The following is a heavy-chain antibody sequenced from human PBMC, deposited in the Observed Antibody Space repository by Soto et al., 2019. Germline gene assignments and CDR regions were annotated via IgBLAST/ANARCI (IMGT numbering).Heavy chain of an antibody. CDR1: GGTFSSYA. J-gene: IGHJ6*02. V-gene: IGHV1-69*06. CDR2: IIPVFNSP. Sequence: QVQLVQSGAEVQRPGSSVKVSCKASGGTFSSYAFSWVRQAPGQGLEWMGGIIPVFNSPSLAQNLHGRVTGTPDKSTSTAYMELSALRFEDTAVYYCAIIGYNNDLDVWGQGTTVIVSS. D-gene: IGHD1-20*01. CDR3: AIIGYNNDLDV.